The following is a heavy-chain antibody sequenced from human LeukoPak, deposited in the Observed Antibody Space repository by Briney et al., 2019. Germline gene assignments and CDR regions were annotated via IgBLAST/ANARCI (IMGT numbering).Heavy chain of an antibody. CDR3: ARVDFYDLFDY. CDR2: IKQDGSEK. CDR1: GFTFSSYW. D-gene: IGHD2-21*01. Sequence: GGSLGLSCAASGFTFSSYWMSWVRQAPGKGLEWVANIKQDGSEKYYVDSVKGRFTISRDNAKNSLYLQMNSLRAEDTAVYYCARVDFYDLFDYWGQGTLVTVSS. V-gene: IGHV3-7*04. J-gene: IGHJ4*02.